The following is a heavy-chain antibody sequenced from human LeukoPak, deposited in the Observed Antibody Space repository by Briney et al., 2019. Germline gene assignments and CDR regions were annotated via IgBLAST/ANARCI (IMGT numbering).Heavy chain of an antibody. Sequence: SETLSLTCTDSGGSISSYYGSWIRQPAGKGLEWIGRIYTSGSTNYNPSLKSRVTMSVDTSKNQFSLKLSSVTAADTAVYYCARDLTVTTGNGRGYFDYWGQGTLVTVSS. CDR3: ARDLTVTTGNGRGYFDY. J-gene: IGHJ4*02. D-gene: IGHD4-17*01. CDR2: IYTSGST. CDR1: GGSISSYY. V-gene: IGHV4-4*07.